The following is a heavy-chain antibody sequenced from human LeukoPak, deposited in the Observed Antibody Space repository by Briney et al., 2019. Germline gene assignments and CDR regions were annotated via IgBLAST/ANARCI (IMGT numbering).Heavy chain of an antibody. D-gene: IGHD3-10*01. CDR1: GFTFSSYS. Sequence: GSLRLSCAASGFTFSSYSMNWVRQAPGKGLEWIGSIYYSGSTYYNPSLKSRVTISVDTSKNQFSLKLSSVTAADTAVYYCARTTGDYGSGSYSYYYYYYMDVWGKGTTVTVSS. V-gene: IGHV4-39*07. CDR3: ARTTGDYGSGSYSYYYYYYMDV. CDR2: IYYSGST. J-gene: IGHJ6*03.